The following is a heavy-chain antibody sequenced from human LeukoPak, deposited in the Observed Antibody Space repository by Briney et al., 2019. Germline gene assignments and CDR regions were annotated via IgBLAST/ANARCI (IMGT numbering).Heavy chain of an antibody. Sequence: GGSLRLSCAASGFTFSSYGMHRVRQAPGKGLEWVAFIRYDGSNKYYADSVKGRFTISRDNSKNTQYLQMNSLRAEGTAVYYCAKGAAAGTESDYWGQGTLVTVSS. CDR3: AKGAAAGTESDY. D-gene: IGHD6-13*01. CDR1: GFTFSSYG. V-gene: IGHV3-30*02. CDR2: IRYDGSNK. J-gene: IGHJ4*02.